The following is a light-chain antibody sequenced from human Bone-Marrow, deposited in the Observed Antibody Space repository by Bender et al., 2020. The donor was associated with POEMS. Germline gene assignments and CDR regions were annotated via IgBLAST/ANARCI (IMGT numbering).Light chain of an antibody. CDR1: NNDVGSFNL. V-gene: IGLV2-23*02. Sequence: QSALTQPASVSGSPGQSITISCTGTNNDVGSFNLVSWYQQHPAKAPKLLIFDVTNRPSGISNRFSGSKSGNTASLTIPGLQAEDEADYYCCSYAGGRTYVVFGGGTKLTVL. CDR3: CSYAGGRTYVV. CDR2: DVT. J-gene: IGLJ2*01.